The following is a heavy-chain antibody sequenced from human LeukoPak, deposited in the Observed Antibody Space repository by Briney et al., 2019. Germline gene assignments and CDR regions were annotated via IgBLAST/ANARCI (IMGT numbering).Heavy chain of an antibody. D-gene: IGHD3-22*01. Sequence: PGGSLRLSCAASRFTFSSYSMNWVRQAPGKGLEWVSVIYSGGSTYYADSVKGRFTISRDNSKNTLYLQMNSLRAEDTAVYYCARDLGDSSGYWGQGTLVTVSS. CDR3: ARDLGDSSGY. CDR2: IYSGGST. J-gene: IGHJ4*02. V-gene: IGHV3-66*01. CDR1: RFTFSSYS.